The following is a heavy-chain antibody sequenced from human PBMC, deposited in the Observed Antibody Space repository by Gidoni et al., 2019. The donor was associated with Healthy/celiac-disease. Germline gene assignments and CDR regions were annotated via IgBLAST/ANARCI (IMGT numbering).Heavy chain of an antibody. CDR2: ISSSGSTI. Sequence: VQLVQSGGGLVQPGGSLRLSCAASGFTVSSYEMNWVRQAPGKGLEWVSYISSSGSTIYYADSVKGRFTISRDNAKNSLYLQMNSLRAEDKAVYYCARDEYDYGEYLASSYWGQGTLVTVSS. CDR3: ARDEYDYGEYLASSY. D-gene: IGHD4-17*01. CDR1: GFTVSSYE. V-gene: IGHV3-48*03. J-gene: IGHJ4*02.